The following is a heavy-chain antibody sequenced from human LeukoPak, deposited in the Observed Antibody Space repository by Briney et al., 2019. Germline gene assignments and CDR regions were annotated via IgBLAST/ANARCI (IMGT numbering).Heavy chain of an antibody. V-gene: IGHV4-30-2*01. CDR1: GGSISSGGYY. CDR3: AREPPNYSRDAFDI. D-gene: IGHD1-7*01. Sequence: SETLSLTCTVSGGSISSGGYYWSWIRQPPGKGLEWIGYIYHSGSTYYNPSLKSRVTISVDRSKNQFSLKLSSVTAADTAVYYCAREPPNYSRDAFDIWGQGTMVTVSS. CDR2: IYHSGST. J-gene: IGHJ3*02.